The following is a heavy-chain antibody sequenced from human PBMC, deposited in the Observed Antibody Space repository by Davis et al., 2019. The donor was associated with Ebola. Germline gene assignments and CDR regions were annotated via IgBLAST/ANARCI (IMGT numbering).Heavy chain of an antibody. J-gene: IGHJ4*02. CDR2: IYSGGGT. D-gene: IGHD3-22*01. CDR3: AKDPYDSSGYYINHFDY. V-gene: IGHV3-66*01. CDR1: GFTVSSNY. Sequence: PGGSLRLSCAASGFTVSSNYMSWVRQAPGKGLEWVSVIYSGGGTYYADSVKGRFTISRDNSKNTLYLQMNSLRAEDTAVYYCAKDPYDSSGYYINHFDYWGQGTLVTVSS.